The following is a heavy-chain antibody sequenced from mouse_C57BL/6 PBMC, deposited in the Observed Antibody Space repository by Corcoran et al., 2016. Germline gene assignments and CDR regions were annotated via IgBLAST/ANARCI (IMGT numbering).Heavy chain of an antibody. CDR1: GYTFTDYY. V-gene: IGHV1-26*01. CDR3: ARKTNYYGSSDYFDY. J-gene: IGHJ2*01. Sequence: EVQLQQSGPELVKPGASVKISCKASGYTFTDYYMNWVKQSHGKSLEWIGDINPNNGGTSYNQKFKGKATLTVDKSSSTAYMELRSLTSEDSAVYYCARKTNYYGSSDYFDYWGQGTTLTVSS. CDR2: INPNNGGT. D-gene: IGHD1-1*01.